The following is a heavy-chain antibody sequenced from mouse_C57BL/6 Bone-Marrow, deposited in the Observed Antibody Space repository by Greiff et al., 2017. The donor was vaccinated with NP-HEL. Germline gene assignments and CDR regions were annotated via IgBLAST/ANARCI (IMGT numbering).Heavy chain of an antibody. Sequence: QVQLQQPGAELVRPGTSVKLSCKASGYTFTSYWMHWVKQRPGQGLEWIGVIDPSDSYTNYNQKFKGKATLTVDTSSSTAYMQLSSLTSEDAAVYYCGREGYCGSSSYYFDYGGQGTTLTVSS. V-gene: IGHV1-59*01. D-gene: IGHD1-1*01. CDR2: IDPSDSYT. CDR1: GYTFTSYW. J-gene: IGHJ2*01. CDR3: GREGYCGSSSYYFDY.